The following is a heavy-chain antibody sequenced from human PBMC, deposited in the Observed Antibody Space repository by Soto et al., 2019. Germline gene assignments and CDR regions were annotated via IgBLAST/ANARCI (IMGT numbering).Heavy chain of an antibody. CDR3: AREDAARIERWFDA. CDR2: IYSSGST. Sequence: QVQLQESGPRLVKPSQTLSLSCAVSGGSIISASYSWNWIRQSPGRGLEWIGHIYSSGSTYDNPSLNSRVSISVDTSNNQFSLKLTSVTAADTAVYFCAREDAARIERWFDAWGQGILVTVSS. D-gene: IGHD6-6*01. V-gene: IGHV4-31*11. CDR1: GGSIISASYS. J-gene: IGHJ5*02.